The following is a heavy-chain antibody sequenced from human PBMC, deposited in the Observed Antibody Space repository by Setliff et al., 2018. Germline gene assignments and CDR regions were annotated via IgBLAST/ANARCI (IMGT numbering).Heavy chain of an antibody. V-gene: IGHV1-8*02. J-gene: IGHJ4*02. CDR2: NPNSGKT. Sequence: ASVKVSCKASGYPFNNYGISWLRQTPGQGLEWMNPNSGKTGYAQKFQGRVIMTRNTSISTAYLELNTLRSDDTAVYYCARERYFDYWGQGTLVTVSS. CDR3: ARERYFDY. CDR1: GYPFNNYG.